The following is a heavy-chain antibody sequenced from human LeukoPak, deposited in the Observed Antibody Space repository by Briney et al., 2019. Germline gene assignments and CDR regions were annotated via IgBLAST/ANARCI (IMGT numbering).Heavy chain of an antibody. CDR3: ARDGKIRDSVNLAY. D-gene: IGHD4-23*01. V-gene: IGHV3-30*04. J-gene: IGHJ4*02. Sequence: GRSLRLSCAASGFTFSSYAMHWVRQAPGKGLEWVAVISYDGSNKYYADSVKGRFTISRDNSKNTLYLQMNSLRAEDTAVYYCARDGKIRDSVNLAYWGRGPLAPVPS. CDR2: ISYDGSNK. CDR1: GFTFSSYA.